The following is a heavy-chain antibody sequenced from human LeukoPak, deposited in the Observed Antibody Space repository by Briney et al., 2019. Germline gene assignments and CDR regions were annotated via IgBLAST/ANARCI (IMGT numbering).Heavy chain of an antibody. CDR1: GFTFSNFG. D-gene: IGHD3-10*01. Sequence: GGSLRLSCTTSGFTFSNFGMHWVRQAPGQGLEWVTFIPYDGSSKYYADSVKGRFTISRDNSKNTLYLQMNSLRAEDTAVYYCAKARMVRGVMNANFDYWGQGTLVTVSS. V-gene: IGHV3-30*02. CDR3: AKARMVRGVMNANFDY. CDR2: IPYDGSSK. J-gene: IGHJ4*02.